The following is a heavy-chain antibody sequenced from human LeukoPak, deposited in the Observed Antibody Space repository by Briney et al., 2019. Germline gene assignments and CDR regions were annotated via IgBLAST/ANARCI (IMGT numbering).Heavy chain of an antibody. J-gene: IGHJ5*02. V-gene: IGHV3-23*01. D-gene: IGHD3-22*01. Sequence: PGGSLRLSCAGSGFTFSNYAMTWVRQAPGKGLGWVPSVSGSGRNTFYPDSVEGRFTISRDNSKNTVYLQMNSLRADDTAVYYCAKRRRLWLLHNWFDPWGQGTLVTVSS. CDR2: VSGSGRNT. CDR3: AKRRRLWLLHNWFDP. CDR1: GFTFSNYA.